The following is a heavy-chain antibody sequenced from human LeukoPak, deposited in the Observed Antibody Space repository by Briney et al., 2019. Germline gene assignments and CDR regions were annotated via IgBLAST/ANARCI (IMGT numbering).Heavy chain of an antibody. D-gene: IGHD5-18*01. V-gene: IGHV4-39*01. J-gene: IGHJ4*02. CDR1: GRSISSSDYY. CDR2: FYYSGST. Sequence: SETLSLTCTVSGRSISSSDYYWGWIRQPPGKGLEWIGSFYYSGSTYYSPSLKSRVTISVDTSKNQFSLKLSSVTAADTAVYYCARHWIQLWLFDYWGQGTLVTVSS. CDR3: ARHWIQLWLFDY.